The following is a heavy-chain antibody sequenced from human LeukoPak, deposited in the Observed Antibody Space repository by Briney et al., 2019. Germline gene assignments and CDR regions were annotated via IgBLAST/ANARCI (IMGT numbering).Heavy chain of an antibody. CDR1: GFTFSSYS. CDR3: AKDSPNSYSSSWPIFDY. Sequence: GGSLRLSCAASGFTFSSYSMNWVRQAPGKGLEWVSSISSSSSYIYYADSVKGRFTISRDNSKNTLYLQMNSLRAEDTAVYYCAKDSPNSYSSSWPIFDYWGQGTLVTVSS. D-gene: IGHD6-13*01. V-gene: IGHV3-21*04. CDR2: ISSSSSYI. J-gene: IGHJ4*02.